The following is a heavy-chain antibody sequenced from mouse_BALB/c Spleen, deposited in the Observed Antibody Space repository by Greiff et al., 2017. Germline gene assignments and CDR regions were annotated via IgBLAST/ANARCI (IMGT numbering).Heavy chain of an antibody. V-gene: IGHV1S81*02. CDR1: GYTFTNYW. Sequence: QVQLQQPGAELVKPGASVKLSCKASGYTFTNYWMHWVKQRPGQGLEWIGEINPSNGRTNYNEKFKSKATLTVDKSSSTAYMQLSSLTSEDSAVYCCALNFYFDYWGQGTTLTVSS. J-gene: IGHJ2*01. D-gene: IGHD1-3*01. CDR2: INPSNGRT. CDR3: ALNFYFDY.